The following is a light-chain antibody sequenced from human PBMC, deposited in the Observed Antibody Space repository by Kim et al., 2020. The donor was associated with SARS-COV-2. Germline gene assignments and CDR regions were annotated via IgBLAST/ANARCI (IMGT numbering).Light chain of an antibody. Sequence: SYELTQPPSVSVSPGQTASITCSGDKLGDKYACWYQQKPGQSPVLVIYQDSKRPSGIPERFSGSNSGNTATLTISGTQAMDEADYYCQAWDSSIAVFCGG. J-gene: IGLJ2*01. V-gene: IGLV3-1*01. CDR1: KLGDKY. CDR3: QAWDSSIAV. CDR2: QDS.